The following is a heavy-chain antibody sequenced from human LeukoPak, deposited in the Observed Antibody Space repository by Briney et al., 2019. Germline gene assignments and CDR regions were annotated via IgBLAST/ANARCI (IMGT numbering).Heavy chain of an antibody. CDR2: IYHSGST. CDR1: GNSIGSSYY. J-gene: IGHJ4*02. V-gene: IGHV4-38-2*01. D-gene: IGHD6-19*01. CDR3: ARHEQWLVPVDY. Sequence: SETLSLTCAVSGNSIGSSYYWGWIRQPTGKGLEWIASIYHSGSTYYNPSLKSRVTISMDTSKNEFSLRLSSVTAADAAVYYCARHEQWLVPVDYWGQGALVTVSS.